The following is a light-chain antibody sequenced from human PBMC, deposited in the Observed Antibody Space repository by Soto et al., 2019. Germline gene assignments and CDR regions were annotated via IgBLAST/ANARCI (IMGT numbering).Light chain of an antibody. J-gene: IGLJ3*02. CDR1: SSNIGNNF. CDR3: ATWDSSLRVV. CDR2: DNN. V-gene: IGLV1-51*01. Sequence: QSVLTQPPSVSAAPGQKVTISCSGSSSNIGNNFVSWYQQLPGTVPKLLIYDNNKRPSGTSDRFSASKSDTSATLGITGLQTRDEADYYCATWDSSLRVVFGGGSKLTVL.